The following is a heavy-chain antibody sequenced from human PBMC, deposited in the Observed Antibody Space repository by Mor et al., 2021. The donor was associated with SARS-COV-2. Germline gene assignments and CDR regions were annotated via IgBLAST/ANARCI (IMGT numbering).Heavy chain of an antibody. D-gene: IGHD2-21*02. J-gene: IGHJ6*02. V-gene: IGHV3-23*01. Sequence: GRFTISRDNSKNTLYLQMNNLRAEDMAIYYCAKRVTPNYYYYGMDVWGQGTTVTVSS. CDR3: AKRVTPNYYYYGMDV.